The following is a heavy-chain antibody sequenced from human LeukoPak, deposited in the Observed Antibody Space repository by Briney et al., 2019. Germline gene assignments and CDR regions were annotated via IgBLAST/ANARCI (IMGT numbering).Heavy chain of an antibody. Sequence: SETLSLTCAVYGGSFSGYYWSWIRQPPGKGLEWIGEINHSGSTSYNPSLKSRVTISVDTSKNQFSLKLSSVTAADTAVYYCARSYSSSSTSHFDPWGQGTLVTVSS. CDR3: ARSYSSSSTSHFDP. D-gene: IGHD6-6*01. V-gene: IGHV4-34*01. CDR1: GGSFSGYY. J-gene: IGHJ5*02. CDR2: INHSGST.